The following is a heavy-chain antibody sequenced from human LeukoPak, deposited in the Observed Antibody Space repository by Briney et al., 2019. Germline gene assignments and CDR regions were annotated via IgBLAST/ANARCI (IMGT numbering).Heavy chain of an antibody. CDR1: GGSISSGGYY. Sequence: SQTLSLTCTVSGGSISSGGYYWSWIRQHPGKGLEWIGYIYYSGSTYYNPSLKSRVTISVDTSKNQFSLKLSSLTAADTAVYYCARVQDYGDYHGAFDIWGQGTMVTVSS. V-gene: IGHV4-31*03. J-gene: IGHJ3*02. CDR3: ARVQDYGDYHGAFDI. CDR2: IYYSGST. D-gene: IGHD4-17*01.